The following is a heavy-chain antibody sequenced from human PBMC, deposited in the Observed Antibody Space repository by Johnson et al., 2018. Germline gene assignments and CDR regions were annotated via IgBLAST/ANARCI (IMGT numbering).Heavy chain of an antibody. D-gene: IGHD4-17*01. J-gene: IGHJ1*01. CDR2: INHSGST. CDR1: GGSFSGYY. V-gene: IGHV4-34*01. CDR3: ASEHVGEYGDYEGGDFQH. Sequence: QVQLQQWGAGLLKXSETXSLXCAVYGGSFSGYYWSWIRQPPGKGLEWIGEINHSGSTNYNPSLKSRVTITVDTSKNQFSLKLSTVTAADTAVYYWASEHVGEYGDYEGGDFQHWGQGTLVTVSS.